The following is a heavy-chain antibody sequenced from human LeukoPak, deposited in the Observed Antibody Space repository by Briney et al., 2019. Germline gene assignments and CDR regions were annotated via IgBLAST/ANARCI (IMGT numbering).Heavy chain of an antibody. CDR3: ARNRGDPSYFDY. CDR2: ISTSSSYI. J-gene: IGHJ4*02. D-gene: IGHD4-17*01. CDR1: GFTFNGYS. Sequence: GGSLRLSCTASGFTFNGYSMNWVRQAPGKGLEWVSSISTSSSYIYYADSVKGRFTISRNNPKNSLYLQMNSLRAEDTAVYYCARNRGDPSYFDYWGQGTLITVSS. V-gene: IGHV3-21*01.